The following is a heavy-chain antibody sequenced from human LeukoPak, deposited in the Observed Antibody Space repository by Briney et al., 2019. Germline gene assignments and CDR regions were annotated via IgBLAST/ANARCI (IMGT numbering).Heavy chain of an antibody. CDR2: IRYDGSNK. CDR3: AREQYDSLDY. V-gene: IGHV3-30*02. Sequence: GGSLRLSCAASGFTFSSYGMHWVRQAPGKGLEWVAFIRYDGSNKYYADSVKGRFTISRDNAKNSLYLQMNSLRAEDTAVYYCAREQYDSLDYWGQGTLVTVSS. J-gene: IGHJ4*02. CDR1: GFTFSSYG. D-gene: IGHD2-21*02.